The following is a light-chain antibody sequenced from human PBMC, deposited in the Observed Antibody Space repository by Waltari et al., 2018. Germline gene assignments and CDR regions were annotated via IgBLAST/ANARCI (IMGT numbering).Light chain of an antibody. CDR1: SSNVGSYNL. Sequence: QSALTQPASVSGSPGQSITISCTGASSNVGSYNLVFWYQQHPGKVPTGVIYEDTKRPSGVSSRFSGSRSGNTASLPISGLQAEDEAHYYCCSIAGSVAYWVFGGGTRLTVL. V-gene: IGLV2-23*01. J-gene: IGLJ3*02. CDR2: EDT. CDR3: CSIAGSVAYWV.